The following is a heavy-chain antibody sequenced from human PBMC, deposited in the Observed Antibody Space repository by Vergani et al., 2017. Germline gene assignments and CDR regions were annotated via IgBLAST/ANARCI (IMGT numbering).Heavy chain of an antibody. V-gene: IGHV3-33*01. CDR3: ARDEPIADFDY. CDR1: AFTFSSYG. D-gene: IGHD1-14*01. CDR2: IWYDGSNK. J-gene: IGHJ4*02. Sequence: VQLVESGGGVVQPGRSLRLSCAASAFTFSSYGMHWVRQAPGKGLEWVAVIWYDGSNKYYADSVKGRFTISRDNSKNTLYLQMNSLRAEDTAVYYCARDEPIADFDYWGQGTLVTVSS.